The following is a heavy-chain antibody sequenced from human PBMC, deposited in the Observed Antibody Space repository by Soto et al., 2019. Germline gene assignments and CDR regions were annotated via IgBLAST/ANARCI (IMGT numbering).Heavy chain of an antibody. CDR3: AKVDVSTAGSFDY. D-gene: IGHD6-13*01. J-gene: IGHJ4*02. CDR1: GFTLSSYV. V-gene: IGHV3-23*01. CDR2: ISAGGAST. Sequence: GGSLRLSCAASGFTLSSYVMSRVRQTPGKGLEWVSSISAGGASTYYADSVKGRFTISRDNSKNTVYLQMNSLSVGDTAVYLCAKVDVSTAGSFDYWGQGALVTVSS.